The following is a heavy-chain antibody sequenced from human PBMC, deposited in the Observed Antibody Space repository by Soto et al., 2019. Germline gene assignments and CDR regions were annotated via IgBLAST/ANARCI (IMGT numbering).Heavy chain of an antibody. V-gene: IGHV3-33*01. CDR1: GFIFSSFG. J-gene: IGHJ4*02. Sequence: GGSLRLSCAASGFIFSSFGMHWVRQAPGKGLEWVAHIWYDGSNTYYADSVKGRFTISRDNSRNTLYLQMNSLRAEDTAVYHCVRDLLGSGGHFDYWGQGTLVTV. CDR2: IWYDGSNT. CDR3: VRDLLGSGGHFDY. D-gene: IGHD7-27*01.